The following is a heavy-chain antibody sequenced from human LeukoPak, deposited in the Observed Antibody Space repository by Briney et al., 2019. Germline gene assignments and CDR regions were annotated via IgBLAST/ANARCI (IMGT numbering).Heavy chain of an antibody. V-gene: IGHV1-8*01. CDR3: ARGQTIFSCSGGSCYHPSDY. J-gene: IGHJ4*02. CDR2: MNPNSGNT. Sequence: GASVKVSCKASGYTFTSYDINWVRQATGQGLEWMGWMNPNSGNTGYAQKLQGRVTMTRNTSISTAYMELSSLRSEDTAVYYCARGQTIFSCSGGSCYHPSDYWGQGTLVTVSS. D-gene: IGHD2-15*01. CDR1: GYTFTSYD.